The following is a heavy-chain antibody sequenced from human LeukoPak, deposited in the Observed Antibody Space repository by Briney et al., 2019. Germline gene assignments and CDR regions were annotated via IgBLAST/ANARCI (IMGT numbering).Heavy chain of an antibody. Sequence: GGSLRLSCAASGLTFSSYWMSWVRQAPGKGLEWVANIKQDGSEKYYVDSVKGRFTISRDNAKNSLYLQMNSLSAEDTAVYYCASSDYYGSGSYGYWGQGTLVTVSS. CDR1: GLTFSSYW. D-gene: IGHD3-10*01. CDR2: IKQDGSEK. CDR3: ASSDYYGSGSYGY. V-gene: IGHV3-7*01. J-gene: IGHJ4*02.